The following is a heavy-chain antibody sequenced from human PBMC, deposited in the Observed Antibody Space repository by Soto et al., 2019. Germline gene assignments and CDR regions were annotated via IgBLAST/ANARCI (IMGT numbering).Heavy chain of an antibody. D-gene: IGHD3-22*01. CDR2: ISSSSSYI. CDR1: GFTFSSYS. CDR3: ARRYYYDSSGYSYLQYYYYYGMDV. J-gene: IGHJ6*02. V-gene: IGHV3-21*01. Sequence: PGGSQRLSCAASGFTFSSYSMNWVRQAPGKGLGWVSSISSSSSYIYYADSVKGRFTISRDNAKNSLHLQMNSLRAEDTAVYYCARRYYYDSSGYSYLQYYYYYGMDVWGQGTTVTVSS.